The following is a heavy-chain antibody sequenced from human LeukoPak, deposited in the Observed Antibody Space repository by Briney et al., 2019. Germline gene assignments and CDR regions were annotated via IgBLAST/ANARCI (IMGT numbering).Heavy chain of an antibody. V-gene: IGHV4-61*08. CDR2: IYYSGST. D-gene: IGHD2-2*02. Sequence: SETLSLTCTVSGGSISSDGYFWSWIRQHPGKGLEWIGYIYYSGSTNYNPSLKSRVTISVDTSKNQFSLKLSSVTAADTAVYYCARNYCSSTSCYNYYYYYGMDVWGQGTTVTVSS. CDR1: GGSISSDGYF. CDR3: ARNYCSSTSCYNYYYYYGMDV. J-gene: IGHJ6*02.